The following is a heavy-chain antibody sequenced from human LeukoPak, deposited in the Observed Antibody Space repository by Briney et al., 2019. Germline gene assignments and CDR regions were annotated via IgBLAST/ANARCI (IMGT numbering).Heavy chain of an antibody. D-gene: IGHD2-21*01. J-gene: IGHJ4*02. V-gene: IGHV3-21*01. CDR2: ISSSTYI. CDR3: ATLALWGSGLYYFDY. CDR1: GFIFSSYT. Sequence: PGGSLRLSCAASGFIFSSYTMNWVRQAPGKGLEWVSSISSSTYIYFVDSVKGRFTISRDNAQNSLYLQMNSLRAEDTAVYYCATLALWGSGLYYFDYWGQGTLVTVSS.